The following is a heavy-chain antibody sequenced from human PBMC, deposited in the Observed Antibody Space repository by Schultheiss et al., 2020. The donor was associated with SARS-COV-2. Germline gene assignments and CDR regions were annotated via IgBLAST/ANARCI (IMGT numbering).Heavy chain of an antibody. J-gene: IGHJ4*02. D-gene: IGHD3-10*01. CDR3: ARVPLYGSGLYFDY. V-gene: IGHV3-30*04. CDR2: ISYDGSNK. Sequence: GGSLRLSCAASGFTFSSYAMHWVRQAPGKGLEWVAVISYDGSNKYYADSVKGRFTISRDNSKNTLYLQMNSLRAEDTAVYYCARVPLYGSGLYFDYWGQGTLVTVSS. CDR1: GFTFSSYA.